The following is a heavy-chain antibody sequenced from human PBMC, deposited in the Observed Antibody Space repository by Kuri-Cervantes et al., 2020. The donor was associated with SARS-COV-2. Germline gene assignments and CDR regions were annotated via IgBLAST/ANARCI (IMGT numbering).Heavy chain of an antibody. CDR1: GFTFSSYA. CDR3: ARDMAVHYYFDY. CDR2: IKQDGSEK. Sequence: LSLTCAASGFTFSSYAMSWVRQAPGKGLEWVANIKQDGSEKYYVDSVKGRFTISRDNAKNSLYLQMNSLRAEDTAVYYCARDMAVHYYFDYWGQGTLVTVSS. V-gene: IGHV3-7*01. J-gene: IGHJ4*02. D-gene: IGHD6-19*01.